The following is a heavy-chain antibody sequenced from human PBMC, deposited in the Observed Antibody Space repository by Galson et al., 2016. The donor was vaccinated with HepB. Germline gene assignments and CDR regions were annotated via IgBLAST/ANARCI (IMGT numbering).Heavy chain of an antibody. CDR2: KYYDGSKT. J-gene: IGHJ4*02. Sequence: SLRLSCAASGMTFSNYGMHWVRQAPGKGLEWMVVKYYDGSKTYYVDSVKGRFTISRDNSRDTLYLQMDSLRAEDRAVYYCVKEGSGSYLGFGFYDYWGQGTLVTVSS. CDR1: GMTFSNYG. D-gene: IGHD3-10*01. V-gene: IGHV3-33*06. CDR3: VKEGSGSYLGFGFYDY.